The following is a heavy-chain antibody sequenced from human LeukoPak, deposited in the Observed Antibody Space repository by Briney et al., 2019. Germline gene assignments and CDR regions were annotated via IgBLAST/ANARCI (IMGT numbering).Heavy chain of an antibody. J-gene: IGHJ5*02. CDR3: ARDTKPRRMVRGPPGP. D-gene: IGHD3-10*01. CDR1: GFTFSSYA. V-gene: IGHV3-30-3*01. CDR2: ISYDGSNK. Sequence: GRSLRLSCAASGFTFSSYAMHWVRQAPGKGLEWVAVISYDGSNKYYADSVKGRFTISRDNSKNTLYLQMNSLRAEDTAVYYCARDTKPRRMVRGPPGPWGQGTLVTVSS.